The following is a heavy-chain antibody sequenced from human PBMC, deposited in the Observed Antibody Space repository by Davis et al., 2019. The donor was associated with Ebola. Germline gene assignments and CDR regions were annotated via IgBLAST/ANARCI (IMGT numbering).Heavy chain of an antibody. CDR2: ISSSSSYI. CDR3: AVGYYDILTGYYYYYGMDV. V-gene: IGHV3-21*01. CDR1: GFTFSGYS. D-gene: IGHD3-9*01. Sequence: GESLKISCAASGFTFSGYSMNWVRQAPGKGLEWVSSISSSSSYIYYADSVKGRFTISRDNAKNSLYLQMNSLRAEDTAVYYCAVGYYDILTGYYYYYGMDVWGQGTTVTVSS. J-gene: IGHJ6*02.